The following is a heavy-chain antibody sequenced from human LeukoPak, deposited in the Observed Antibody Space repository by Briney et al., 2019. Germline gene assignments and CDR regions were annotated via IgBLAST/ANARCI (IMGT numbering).Heavy chain of an antibody. CDR3: ARAWGSGGSYLIDY. V-gene: IGHV4-59*01. J-gene: IGHJ4*02. CDR1: GGSISSYY. D-gene: IGHD2-15*01. CDR2: VYYSGST. Sequence: SETLSLTCTVSGGSISSYYWSWIRQPPGKGLEWIGYVYYSGSTNYNPSLKSRVTISIDTSKNQFSLKLSSVTAADTAVYYCARAWGSGGSYLIDYWGPGTLVTVSS.